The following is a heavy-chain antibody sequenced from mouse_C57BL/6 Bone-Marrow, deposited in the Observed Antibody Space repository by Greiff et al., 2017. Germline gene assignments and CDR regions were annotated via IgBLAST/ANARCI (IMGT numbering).Heavy chain of an antibody. V-gene: IGHV1-72*01. Sequence: QVQLKQPGAELVKPGASVKLSCKASGYTFTSYWMHWVKQRPGRGLEWIGRIDPNSGGTKYNEKFKSKATLTVDKPSSTAYMQRSSLTSEDSAVYYCARRELLRWYFDVWGTGTTVTVSS. CDR1: GYTFTSYW. CDR2: IDPNSGGT. CDR3: ARRELLRWYFDV. D-gene: IGHD1-1*01. J-gene: IGHJ1*03.